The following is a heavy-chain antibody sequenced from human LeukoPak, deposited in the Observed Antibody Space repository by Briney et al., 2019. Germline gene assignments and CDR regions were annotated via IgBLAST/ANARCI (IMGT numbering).Heavy chain of an antibody. D-gene: IGHD5-18*01. Sequence: SXXWXWIRQPAGKGLEGIGRIYTSGSTNYNPSLKSRVTMSVDTSKNQFSLKLSSVTAADTAVYYCARDQVDTAMGYYYYYGMDVWGQGTTVTVSS. CDR1: SXX. V-gene: IGHV4-4*07. CDR2: IYTSGST. CDR3: ARDQVDTAMGYYYYYGMDV. J-gene: IGHJ6*02.